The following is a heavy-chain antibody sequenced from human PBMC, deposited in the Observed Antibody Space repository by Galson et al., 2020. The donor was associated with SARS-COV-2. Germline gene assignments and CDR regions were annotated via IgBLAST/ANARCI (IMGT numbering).Heavy chain of an antibody. CDR1: GGSISSYY. Sequence: SETLSLTCSVSGGSISSYYWSWIRQPPGKGLEWIGDIYYSGSANYNPSLKSRVTISMDTSNNQFSLKLSSVTTADTAVYYCARDSLAEDAFDIWGRGTMVTVSS. V-gene: IGHV4-59*01. D-gene: IGHD6-19*01. CDR2: IYYSGSA. CDR3: ARDSLAEDAFDI. J-gene: IGHJ3*02.